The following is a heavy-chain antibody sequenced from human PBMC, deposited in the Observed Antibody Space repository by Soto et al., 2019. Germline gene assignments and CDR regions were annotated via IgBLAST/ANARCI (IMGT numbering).Heavy chain of an antibody. D-gene: IGHD6-19*01. CDR1: GFTFSSYA. CDR2: VTGSGGTT. Sequence: ESGGGMVQPGGSLRLSCAASGFTFSSYAMNWVRQAPGKGLEWVSGVTGSGGTTYYADSVKGRFTISRDNSKNTLYLQMNSLRAEDTALYYCAKETFIAVAGKGDSWGQGTLVTVSS. V-gene: IGHV3-23*01. J-gene: IGHJ4*02. CDR3: AKETFIAVAGKGDS.